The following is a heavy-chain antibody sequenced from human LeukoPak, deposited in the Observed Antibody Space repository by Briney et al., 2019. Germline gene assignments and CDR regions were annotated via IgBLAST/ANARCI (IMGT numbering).Heavy chain of an antibody. CDR1: GYTFTGYY. D-gene: IGHD3-10*01. CDR2: INPNSGGT. Sequence: GASVKVSCKASGYTFTGYYMHWVRQAPGQGLEWMGWINPNSGGTNYAQKFQGRVTMTRDTSISTAYMELSRLRSDDTAVYYCARGITMVRGVLMNFDYWGQGTLVTVSS. J-gene: IGHJ4*02. CDR3: ARGITMVRGVLMNFDY. V-gene: IGHV1-2*02.